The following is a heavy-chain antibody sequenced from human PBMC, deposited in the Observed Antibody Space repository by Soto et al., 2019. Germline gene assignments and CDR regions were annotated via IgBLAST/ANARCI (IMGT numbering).Heavy chain of an antibody. CDR2: INHSGST. Sequence: SETLSLTCAVYGGSFSGYYWSWIRQPPGKGLEWIGEINHSGSTNYNPSLKSRVTISVDTSKNQFSLKLSSVTAADTAVYYCARGDDYIWGSYRYTPFFPFDYWGQRTLVTVSS. V-gene: IGHV4-34*01. D-gene: IGHD3-16*02. CDR3: ARGDDYIWGSYRYTPFFPFDY. J-gene: IGHJ4*02. CDR1: GGSFSGYY.